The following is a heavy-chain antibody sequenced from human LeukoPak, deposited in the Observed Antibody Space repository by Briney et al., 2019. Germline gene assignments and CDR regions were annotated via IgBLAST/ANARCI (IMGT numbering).Heavy chain of an antibody. D-gene: IGHD3-22*01. V-gene: IGHV4-39*01. CDR2: IYNSGST. Sequence: PSETLSLTCTVSGGSISSSSYYWGWVRQPPGKGLGWLGSIYNSGSTYYNPSLKRRVTISVDTSKNQFSLKLSSVTAAYTAVYFCAGREYYDSSGYRWGQGTLVTVSS. CDR3: AGREYYDSSGYR. CDR1: GGSISSSSYY. J-gene: IGHJ4*02.